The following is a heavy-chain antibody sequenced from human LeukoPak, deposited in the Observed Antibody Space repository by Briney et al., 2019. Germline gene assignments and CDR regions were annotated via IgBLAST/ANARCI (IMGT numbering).Heavy chain of an antibody. CDR2: IIPIFGTA. J-gene: IGHJ4*02. CDR3: ASDRDGYNYYFDY. CDR1: GGTFSSYA. D-gene: IGHD5-24*01. V-gene: IGHV1-69*13. Sequence: SVTVSCTASGGTFSSYAISWVRQAPGQGLEWMGGIIPIFGTANYAQKFQGRVTITADESTSTAYMELSSLRSEDTAVYYCASDRDGYNYYFDYWGQGTLVTVSS.